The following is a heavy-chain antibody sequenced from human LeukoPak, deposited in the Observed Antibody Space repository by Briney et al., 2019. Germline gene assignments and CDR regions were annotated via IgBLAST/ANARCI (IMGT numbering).Heavy chain of an antibody. Sequence: GGSLRLSCAASGFTFSSYRMNWVRQAPGKGLEWVGRIKSKIDGGTIDYAAAVKGRFNISRDDSKNTLYLQMNSLKTEDTAVYYCARGPSGYHNTGGQGTLVTVSS. J-gene: IGHJ4*02. V-gene: IGHV3-15*01. D-gene: IGHD5-12*01. CDR1: GFTFSSYR. CDR2: IKSKIDGGTI. CDR3: ARGPSGYHNT.